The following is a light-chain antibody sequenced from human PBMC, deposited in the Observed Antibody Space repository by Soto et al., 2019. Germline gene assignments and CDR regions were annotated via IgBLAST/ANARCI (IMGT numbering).Light chain of an antibody. CDR2: EVS. CDR3: SSYTSSSKNV. J-gene: IGLJ1*01. Sequence: QSALTQPASVSGSPGQSITISCTGTSSDVGGYNYVSWYQQHPGKAPKLMIYEVSNRPSGVSNRFSGSKSGNTASLTISGLQAEDEADYYCSSYTSSSKNVFGTGTQLTVL. CDR1: SSDVGGYNY. V-gene: IGLV2-14*01.